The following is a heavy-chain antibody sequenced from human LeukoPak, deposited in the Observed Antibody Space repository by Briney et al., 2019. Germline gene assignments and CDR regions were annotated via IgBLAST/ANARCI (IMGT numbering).Heavy chain of an antibody. D-gene: IGHD5-12*01. Sequence: ASVKVSCKASGYTFTSYDINWVRQATGQGLEWMGWMNPNSGNTGYAQKFQGRVTMTRNTSISTAYMELSSLRSEDTAVYYCARGAGLVATISKKHFDYWGQGTLVTVSS. V-gene: IGHV1-8*01. J-gene: IGHJ4*02. CDR1: GYTFTSYD. CDR2: MNPNSGNT. CDR3: ARGAGLVATISKKHFDY.